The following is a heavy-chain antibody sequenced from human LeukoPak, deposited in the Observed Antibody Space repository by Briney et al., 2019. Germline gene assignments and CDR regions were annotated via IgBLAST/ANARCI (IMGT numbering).Heavy chain of an antibody. CDR2: IYFSGST. D-gene: IGHD4-17*01. J-gene: IGHJ4*02. V-gene: IGHV4-39*01. CDR1: GGSISSTTYY. CDR3: ARHLDHGDYHFDY. Sequence: SETLSLTCSVSGGSISSTTYYWGWIRQPPGRGLEWIGSIYFSGSTYYNPSLKSRVTISIDTSKNQFSLKLSSVTAADTAVYFCARHLDHGDYHFDYWGQGTLVTVSS.